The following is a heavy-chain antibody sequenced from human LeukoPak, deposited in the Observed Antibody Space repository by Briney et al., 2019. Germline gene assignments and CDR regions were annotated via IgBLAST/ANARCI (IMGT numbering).Heavy chain of an antibody. CDR1: GGSISSYY. J-gene: IGHJ2*01. V-gene: IGHV4-59*01. Sequence: PSETLSLTCTVSGGSISSYYWSWIRQPPGKGLEWIGYIYYSGSTNYNPSLKSRVTISVDTSKNQFSLKLSSVTAADTAVYYCARRHSGYDSEWYFDLWGRGTLVTVSS. CDR3: ARRHSGYDSEWYFDL. D-gene: IGHD5-12*01. CDR2: IYYSGST.